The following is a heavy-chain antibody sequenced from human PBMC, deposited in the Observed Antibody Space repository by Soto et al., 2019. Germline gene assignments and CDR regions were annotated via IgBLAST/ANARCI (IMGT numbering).Heavy chain of an antibody. Sequence: GSLRLSCAASGFTFSGAWMTWVRQAPGKGLEWVGRIKSKSDGGTTDYAAPVKGRFTISRDDSKNTLSLQMNSLKTEDTAVYYCTSIIATSDRDYWGQGTLVTVSS. CDR2: IKSKSDGGTT. CDR1: GFTFSGAW. D-gene: IGHD3-10*01. J-gene: IGHJ4*02. CDR3: TSIIATSDRDY. V-gene: IGHV3-15*01.